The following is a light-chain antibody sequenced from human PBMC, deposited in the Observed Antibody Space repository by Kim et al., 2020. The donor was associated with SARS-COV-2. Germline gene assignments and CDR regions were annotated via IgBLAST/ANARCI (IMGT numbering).Light chain of an antibody. Sequence: GDRVTITCRASRGIDSALAWYQQRPGTPPKLLIYDASSLESGVPSRFSGSGSGTDFTLTISSLQPEDFATYYCQQFNIYSWTFGQGTKV. CDR1: RGIDSA. V-gene: IGKV1-13*02. CDR3: QQFNIYSWT. CDR2: DAS. J-gene: IGKJ1*01.